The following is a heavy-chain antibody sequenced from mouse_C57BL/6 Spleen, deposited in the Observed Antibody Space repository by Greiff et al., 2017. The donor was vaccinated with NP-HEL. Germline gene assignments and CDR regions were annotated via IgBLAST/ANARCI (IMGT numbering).Heavy chain of an antibody. Sequence: EVKLQESGPGLVKPSQSLSLTCSVTGYSITSGYYWNWIRQFPGNKLEWMGYISYDGSNNYNPSLKNRITITRDTSKNQFFLKLNSVTTEDTATYYCAGGTNWSFDYWGQGTTLTVSS. V-gene: IGHV3-6*01. CDR2: ISYDGSN. CDR1: GYSITSGYY. CDR3: AGGTNWSFDY. J-gene: IGHJ2*01. D-gene: IGHD4-1*01.